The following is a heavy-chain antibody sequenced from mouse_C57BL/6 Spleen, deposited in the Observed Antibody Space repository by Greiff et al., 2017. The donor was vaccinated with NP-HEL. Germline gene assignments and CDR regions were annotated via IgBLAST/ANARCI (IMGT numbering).Heavy chain of an antibody. CDR1: GYTFTSYW. Sequence: QVQLQQSGTELVKPGASVKLSFKASGYTFTSYWMHWVKQRPGQGLEWIGNINPSNGGTNYNEKFKSKATLTVDKSSSTAYMQLSSLTSEDSAVYYCAASDGYYRYFDVWGTGTTVTVSS. V-gene: IGHV1-53*01. D-gene: IGHD2-3*01. CDR2: INPSNGGT. CDR3: AASDGYYRYFDV. J-gene: IGHJ1*03.